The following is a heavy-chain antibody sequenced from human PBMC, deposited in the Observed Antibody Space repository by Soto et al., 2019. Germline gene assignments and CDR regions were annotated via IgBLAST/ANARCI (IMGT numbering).Heavy chain of an antibody. V-gene: IGHV4-59*01. Sequence: SETLSLTCSVSGGSLSRDYWGWIRQPPGKGLEWIGYIYHSGSPNKNPSLKSRVTISVDMSKNQFSLRLTSVTAADTAIYYCARFINAYGDYGAVFDPWGQGTLVTVSS. D-gene: IGHD3-10*01. J-gene: IGHJ5*02. CDR3: ARFINAYGDYGAVFDP. CDR2: IYHSGSP. CDR1: GGSLSRDY.